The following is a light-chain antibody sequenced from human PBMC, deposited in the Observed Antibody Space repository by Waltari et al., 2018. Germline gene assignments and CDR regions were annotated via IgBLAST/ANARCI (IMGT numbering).Light chain of an antibody. V-gene: IGKV1-39*01. CDR1: QSINSY. Sequence: DIQMTQSPSSLSASIGDRVTITCRASQSINSYLNWYQQKPGKAPKVLIFAASSLQSGVPPRFSGSGSGTDFTLTISSLQPEDFATYSCQQSYRTPLTFGGWTKVEIK. CDR3: QQSYRTPLT. CDR2: AAS. J-gene: IGKJ4*01.